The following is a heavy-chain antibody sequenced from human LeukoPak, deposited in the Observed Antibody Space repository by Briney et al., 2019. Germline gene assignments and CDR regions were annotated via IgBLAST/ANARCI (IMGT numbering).Heavy chain of an antibody. J-gene: IGHJ5*02. V-gene: IGHV1-18*01. Sequence: ASVKVSCKASGYIFRKYAITWVRQAPGQGLEWMGWIDPYNGHTNRAQNFQGRVTMSTDTLTNTADMELTRLRSDDTAVYYCARDRSDILTGYSANWFDPWGQGTLVTVSS. D-gene: IGHD3-9*01. CDR3: ARDRSDILTGYSANWFDP. CDR1: GYIFRKYA. CDR2: IDPYNGHT.